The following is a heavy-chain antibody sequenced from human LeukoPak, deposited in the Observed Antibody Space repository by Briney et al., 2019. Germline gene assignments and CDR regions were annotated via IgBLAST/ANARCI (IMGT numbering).Heavy chain of an antibody. J-gene: IGHJ4*02. V-gene: IGHV3-23*01. CDR1: GFTFSSYA. CDR2: ISGSGGST. D-gene: IGHD3-22*01. Sequence: GGSLRLSCAASGFTFSSYAMSWVRQAPGKGLEWVSAISGSGGSTYYADSVKGRFTISRDNSKNTLYLQMNSLRAEDTAVYYCAKGRYYDSSGHYRYWGQGTLVTVSS. CDR3: AKGRYYDSSGHYRY.